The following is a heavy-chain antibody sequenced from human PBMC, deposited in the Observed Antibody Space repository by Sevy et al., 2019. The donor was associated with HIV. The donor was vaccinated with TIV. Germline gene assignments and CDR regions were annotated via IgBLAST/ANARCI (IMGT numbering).Heavy chain of an antibody. CDR2: IRSKAYGGTT. CDR1: GFTFGDYA. D-gene: IGHD3-16*02. CDR3: TRVRSDALRLGELSLSDY. J-gene: IGHJ4*02. Sequence: GGSLRLSCTASGFTFGDYAMSWFRQAPGKGLEWVGFIRSKAYGGTTEYAASVKGRFTISRDDSKSIAYLQMNSLKTEDTAVYYCTRVRSDALRLGELSLSDYWGQGTLVTVSS. V-gene: IGHV3-49*03.